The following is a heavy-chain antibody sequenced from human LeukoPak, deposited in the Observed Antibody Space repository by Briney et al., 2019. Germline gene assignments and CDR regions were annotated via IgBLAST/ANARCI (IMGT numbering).Heavy chain of an antibody. CDR1: GFTFSRYG. J-gene: IGHJ4*02. CDR3: ARAPVTSCRGAFCYPFDY. V-gene: IGHV3-23*01. Sequence: PGGSLRLSCAASGFTFSRYGMSWVRQGPGKGLEWVAATSSSDPGTYHADSVRGRFTISRDNSKNTLYLQMNRLRVEDAAVYYCARAPVTSCRGAFCYPFDYWGQGTLVTVSS. CDR2: TSSSDPGT. D-gene: IGHD2-15*01.